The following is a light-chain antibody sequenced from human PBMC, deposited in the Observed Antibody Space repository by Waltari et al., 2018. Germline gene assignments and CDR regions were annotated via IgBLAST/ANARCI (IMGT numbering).Light chain of an antibody. CDR3: ALYMGSGIWV. V-gene: IGLV8-61*01. CDR2: KAN. Sequence: WHQTTPDQAPRTLVDKANARSSGIPDRFAGAIRWNAAALTITGAQADDESDYYCALYMGSGIWVFGGGTRLTVL. J-gene: IGLJ3*02.